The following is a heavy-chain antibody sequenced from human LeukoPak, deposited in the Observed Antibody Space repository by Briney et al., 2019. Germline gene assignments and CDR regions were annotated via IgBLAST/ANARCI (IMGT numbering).Heavy chain of an antibody. J-gene: IGHJ6*03. V-gene: IGHV1-69*06. CDR1: GDTFSSYA. CDR2: IIPIFGTA. CDR3: ASPVVVAATPGNYYYMDV. Sequence: GASVKVSCKASGDTFSSYAISWVRQAPGQGLEWMGKIIPIFGTANYAQKFQGRVTITADKSTSTAYMELSSLRSEDTAVYYCASPVVVAATPGNYYYMDVWGKGTTVTVSS. D-gene: IGHD2-15*01.